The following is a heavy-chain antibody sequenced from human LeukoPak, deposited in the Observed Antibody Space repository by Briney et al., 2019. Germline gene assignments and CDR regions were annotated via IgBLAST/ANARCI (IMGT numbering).Heavy chain of an antibody. J-gene: IGHJ3*02. D-gene: IGHD2-21*02. CDR2: IYSGGGT. Sequence: GGSLRLSCAASGFTVSSNYMSWVRQAPGKGLGWVSVIYSGGGTYYADSVKGRFTISRDNSKNTLYLQMNSLRAEDTAVYYCATGLLGETDAFDIWGQGTMVTVSS. CDR1: GFTVSSNY. CDR3: ATGLLGETDAFDI. V-gene: IGHV3-53*01.